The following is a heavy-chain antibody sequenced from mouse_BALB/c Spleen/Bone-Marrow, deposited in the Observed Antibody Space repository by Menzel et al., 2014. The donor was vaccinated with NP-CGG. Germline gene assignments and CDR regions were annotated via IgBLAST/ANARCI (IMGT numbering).Heavy chain of an antibody. J-gene: IGHJ2*02. D-gene: IGHD4-1*01. CDR1: GYPFTDYN. CDR3: ARLGRDY. Sequence: VQLQQPGPELVKPGASVKISCKASGYPFTDYNMHWVKQSHGKSLEWIGYIYPYSGGTGYNQKFKSKATLTVDNSSSTAYMELRSLTSEDSAVYYCARLGRDYWGQGTSLTVSS. V-gene: IGHV1S29*02. CDR2: IYPYSGGT.